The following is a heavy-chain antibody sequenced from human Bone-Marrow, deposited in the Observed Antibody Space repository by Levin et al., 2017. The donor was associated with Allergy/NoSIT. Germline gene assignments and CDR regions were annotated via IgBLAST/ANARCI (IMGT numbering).Heavy chain of an antibody. D-gene: IGHD3-10*01. Sequence: SQTLSLTCAISGDSVSSNSAAWNWIRQSPSRGLEWLGRTYYRSKWYNDYAVSVKSRITISPDTSKNQVSLQLNSVTPEDTAVYYCARVRNNVWYGDYGMDVWGQGTTVTVSS. CDR2: TYYRSKWYN. CDR3: ARVRNNVWYGDYGMDV. V-gene: IGHV6-1*01. CDR1: GDSVSSNSAA. J-gene: IGHJ6*02.